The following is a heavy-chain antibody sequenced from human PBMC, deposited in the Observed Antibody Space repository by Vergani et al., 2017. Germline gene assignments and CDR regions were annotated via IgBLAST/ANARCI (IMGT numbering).Heavy chain of an antibody. V-gene: IGHV4-59*01. D-gene: IGHD3-10*01. CDR1: GGSISSYY. CDR3: ARGRGPGY. CDR2: IYYSGST. Sequence: QVQLQESGPGLVKPSETLSLTCTVSGGSISSYYWSWIRQPPGKGLEWIGYIYYSGSTNYNPSLKSRVTISVDTSKNQFSLKLSSVTAADTAVYYCARGRGPGYWGQGTLVTVSS. J-gene: IGHJ4*02.